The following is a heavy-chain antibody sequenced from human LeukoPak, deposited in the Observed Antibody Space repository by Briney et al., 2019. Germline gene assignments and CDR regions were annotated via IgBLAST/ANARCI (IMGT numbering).Heavy chain of an antibody. Sequence: SETLSLTCAVYGGSFSGYYWSWIRQPPGKGLEWIGEINHSGSTNYNPSLKSRVTISVDTSKNQFSLKLSSMTAADTAVYYCASGLKDWSQGTLVTVSS. CDR3: ASGLKD. V-gene: IGHV4-34*01. J-gene: IGHJ4*02. CDR1: GGSFSGYY. CDR2: INHSGST.